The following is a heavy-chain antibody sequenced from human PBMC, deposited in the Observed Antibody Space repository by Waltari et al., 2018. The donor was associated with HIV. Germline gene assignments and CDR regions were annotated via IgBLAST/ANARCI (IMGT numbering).Heavy chain of an antibody. CDR2: INTDGSST. V-gene: IGHV3-74*01. CDR3: AKLRFLEWNKDAFDI. Sequence: EVQLVESGGGLVRPGGSLRLSCAASGFTFSSYWMHWVRQAPGKGLVWVSRINTDGSSTSYADSVKGRFTISRDNAKNTLYLQMNSLRAEDTAVYYCAKLRFLEWNKDAFDIWGQGTMVTVSS. D-gene: IGHD3-3*01. CDR1: GFTFSSYW. J-gene: IGHJ3*02.